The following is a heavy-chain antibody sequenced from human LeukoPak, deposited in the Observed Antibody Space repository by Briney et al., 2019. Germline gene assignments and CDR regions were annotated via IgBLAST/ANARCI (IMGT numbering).Heavy chain of an antibody. Sequence: PGGSLRLSCAASGFTVSSNYMSWVRQAPGRGLEWVSVIYSGGSTYYADSLKGRFTISRDNSKNTLYLQMNSLRAEDTAVYYCARGRDYYDSSGYYYWGQGTLVIVSS. J-gene: IGHJ4*02. CDR2: IYSGGST. CDR3: ARGRDYYDSSGYYY. CDR1: GFTVSSNY. V-gene: IGHV3-53*01. D-gene: IGHD3-22*01.